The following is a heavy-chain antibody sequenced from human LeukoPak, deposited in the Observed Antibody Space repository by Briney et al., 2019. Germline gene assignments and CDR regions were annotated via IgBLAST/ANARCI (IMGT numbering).Heavy chain of an antibody. CDR2: INPNSGGT. V-gene: IGHV1-2*04. CDR3: ARGGITGTTRGPTRLNDAFDI. CDR1: GYTFTRYY. J-gene: IGHJ3*02. D-gene: IGHD1-20*01. Sequence: ASVKVSCKASGYTFTRYYMHWVRQAPGQGLEWMGWINPNSGGTNYAQKFQGWVTMTRDASISTAYMELSRLRSDDTAVYYCARGGITGTTRGPTRLNDAFDIWGQGTMVTVSS.